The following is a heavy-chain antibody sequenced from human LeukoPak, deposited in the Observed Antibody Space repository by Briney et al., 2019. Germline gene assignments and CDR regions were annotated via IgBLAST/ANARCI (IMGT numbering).Heavy chain of an antibody. CDR3: ASGIAVAGPLYYFDY. J-gene: IGHJ4*02. Sequence: PSETLSLTCTVSGGSISSGSYYWSWIRQPAGKALAWIGRIYTSGSTNYNPSLKSRVTISVDTSKNQFSLKLSSVTAADTAVYYCASGIAVAGPLYYFDYWGQGTLVTVSS. CDR1: GGSISSGSYY. V-gene: IGHV4-61*02. CDR2: IYTSGST. D-gene: IGHD6-19*01.